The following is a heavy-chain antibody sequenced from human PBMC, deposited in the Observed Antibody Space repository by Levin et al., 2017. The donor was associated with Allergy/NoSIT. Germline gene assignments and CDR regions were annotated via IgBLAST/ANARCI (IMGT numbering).Heavy chain of an antibody. Sequence: SQTLSLTCTVSGGSIGSSHWSWIRQPPGKGLEWIGNIHYSGRTYYNPSLRGRVTISVDPSKNQFSLKLSSVTAADTAVYYWASGVYGSGDAFDIWGQGTMVTVSS. CDR2: IHYSGRT. CDR3: ASGVYGSGDAFDI. CDR1: GGSIGSSH. V-gene: IGHV4-59*01. J-gene: IGHJ3*02. D-gene: IGHD3-10*01.